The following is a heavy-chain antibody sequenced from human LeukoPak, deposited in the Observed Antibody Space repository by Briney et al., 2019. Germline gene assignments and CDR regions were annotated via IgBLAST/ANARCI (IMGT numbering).Heavy chain of an antibody. CDR3: TFYDFWSGYSSHMDV. CDR1: GVTFGNAR. V-gene: IGHV3-15*01. CDR2: MKSNTDGGTI. D-gene: IGHD3-3*01. Sequence: GRSLRLSCAASGVTFGNARLSWVRQAPGKGLEWVGRMKSNTDGGTIDYGAHVRGRFTISRDHSKNTLYLQMHSLEAEDTAVYYCTFYDFWSGYSSHMDVWGKGTTVTVSS. J-gene: IGHJ6*03.